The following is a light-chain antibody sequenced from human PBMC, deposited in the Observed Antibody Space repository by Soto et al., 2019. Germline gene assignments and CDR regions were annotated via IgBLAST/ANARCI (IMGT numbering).Light chain of an antibody. J-gene: IGKJ5*01. CDR2: GAS. Sequence: DIQMTQSPSSLSASVGYRVTISCRASHSINTYVNWYLQKPGKAPDLLIYGASTLLSGVPSRFSGGGSGTDFTLTITGLHLEDFGTYYCQQNHSVPITFGQGTRLEI. V-gene: IGKV1-39*01. CDR1: HSINTY. CDR3: QQNHSVPIT.